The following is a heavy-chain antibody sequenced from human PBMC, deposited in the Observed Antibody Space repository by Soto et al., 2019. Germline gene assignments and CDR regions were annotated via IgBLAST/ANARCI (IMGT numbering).Heavy chain of an antibody. CDR1: GFSFSSYW. D-gene: IGHD1-1*01. CDR3: ARQRGCDY. CDR2: IKQDAREK. V-gene: IGHV3-7*01. J-gene: IGHJ4*02. Sequence: PGGSLRLSCAASGFSFSSYWMTWVRQAPGKGLEWVANIKQDAREKYYVASVKGRFTISRDNAKNSVYLQMNSLRADDTAVYYCARQRGCDYWGQGTLVTVSS.